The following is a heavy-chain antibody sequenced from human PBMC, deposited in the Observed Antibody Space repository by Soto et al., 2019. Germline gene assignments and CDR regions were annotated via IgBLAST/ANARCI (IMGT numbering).Heavy chain of an antibody. Sequence: PGGSLRLSCATSGFTFSSFAMYWVRQAPGKGLEWVAVISYDGSNKYYADSVKGRFTISRDNSKNTLYLQMNSLRVEDTAVYYCARGHSGSYYGYFDYWGQGTLVTVSS. CDR3: ARGHSGSYYGYFDY. D-gene: IGHD1-26*01. CDR1: GFTFSSFA. J-gene: IGHJ4*02. CDR2: ISYDGSNK. V-gene: IGHV3-30-3*01.